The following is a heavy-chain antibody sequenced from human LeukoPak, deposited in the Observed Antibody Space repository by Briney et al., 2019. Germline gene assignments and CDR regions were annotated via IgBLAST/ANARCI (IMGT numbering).Heavy chain of an antibody. CDR3: AGEGGGPEDTFDY. CDR2: ISGTGGST. J-gene: IGHJ4*02. D-gene: IGHD2-15*01. CDR1: GFTFSTYG. V-gene: IGHV3-23*01. Sequence: GGTLRLSCAASGFTFSTYGMSWVRQAPGKGLEWVSGISGTGGSTYYADSVKGRFTISRDNSKNTLYLQMNSLRAEDTAVYYCAGEGGGPEDTFDYWGQGTLVTVSS.